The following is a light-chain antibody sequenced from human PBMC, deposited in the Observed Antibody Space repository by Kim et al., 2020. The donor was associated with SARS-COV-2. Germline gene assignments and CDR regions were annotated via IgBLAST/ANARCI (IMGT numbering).Light chain of an antibody. V-gene: IGLV1-44*01. CDR1: NSNIGTNA. Sequence: QSVLTQPPSVFGPPGQRVTISCSGSNSNIGTNAVNWYHQLPGTAPKLLIYTNNQRLLGVPDRFSGSKSGTSASLAISGLQSEDEAIYYCATWDDSLNAMVFGGGTQLTVL. J-gene: IGLJ2*01. CDR2: TNN. CDR3: ATWDDSLNAMV.